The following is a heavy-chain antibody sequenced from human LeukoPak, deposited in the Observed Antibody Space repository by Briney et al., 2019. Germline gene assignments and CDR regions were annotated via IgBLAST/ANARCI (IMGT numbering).Heavy chain of an antibody. CDR3: ARDVPYYYDSSDYYPFGY. D-gene: IGHD3-22*01. CDR1: GGSFSVYY. Sequence: SETLSLTCGVHGGSFSVYYWSWTRHPPGKGLEWIGEIKHSGSTNYNPTLKSRVTISVDTSKNQFSLRLSSVTAADTAVYYCARDVPYYYDSSDYYPFGYWGQGTLVTVSS. J-gene: IGHJ4*02. V-gene: IGHV4-34*01. CDR2: IKHSGST.